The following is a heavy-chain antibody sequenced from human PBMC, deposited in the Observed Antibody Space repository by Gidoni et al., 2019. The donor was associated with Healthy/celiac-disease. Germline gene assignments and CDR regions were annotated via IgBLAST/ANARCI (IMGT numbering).Heavy chain of an antibody. V-gene: IGHV3-23*01. CDR2: ISCSGGST. CDR3: AKLGIPSDYYYGMDV. D-gene: IGHD7-27*01. CDR1: GFTFRSYA. Sequence: EVQLLVSGGALVQPGGSLSLSCVASGFTFRSYALSWVRQAPGKGLEWVSAISCSGGSTYYADSVKGRFTISRDNTKNTLYLQMNSLRAEDTAVYYCAKLGIPSDYYYGMDVWGQGTTVTVSS. J-gene: IGHJ6*02.